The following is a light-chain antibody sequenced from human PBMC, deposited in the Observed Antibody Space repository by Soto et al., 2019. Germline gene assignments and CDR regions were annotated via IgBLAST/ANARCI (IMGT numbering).Light chain of an antibody. CDR1: QGVSSSY. J-gene: IGKJ4*01. CDR3: QQYNNWPPLT. CDR2: GAS. V-gene: IGKV3-15*01. Sequence: IVLTQSPATLSLSPGKRATLSCRASQGVSSSYLAWYQQKPGQAPRLLIYGASTRATGIPARFSGSGSGTEFILTISSLQSEDFAVYYCQQYNNWPPLTFGGGTKVDIK.